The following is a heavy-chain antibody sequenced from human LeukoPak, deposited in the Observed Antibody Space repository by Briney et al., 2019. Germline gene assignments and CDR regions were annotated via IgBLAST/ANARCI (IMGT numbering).Heavy chain of an antibody. CDR1: GGSISSGDYY. D-gene: IGHD2-2*01. CDR3: ARGSPQLGYCSSTSCYFADHNWFDP. Sequence: TPSETLSLTCTVSGGSISSGDYYWSWIRQPPGKGLEWIGYIYYSGSTYYYPSLKSRVTISVDTSKNQFSLKLSSVTAADTAVYYCARGSPQLGYCSSTSCYFADHNWFDPWGQGTLVTVSS. J-gene: IGHJ5*02. V-gene: IGHV4-30-4*01. CDR2: IYYSGST.